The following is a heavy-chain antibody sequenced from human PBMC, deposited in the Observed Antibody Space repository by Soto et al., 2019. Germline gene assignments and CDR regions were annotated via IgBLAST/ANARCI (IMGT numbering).Heavy chain of an antibody. CDR1: GGSISSGGYY. CDR3: ARGTMVRGSSWFDP. D-gene: IGHD3-10*01. CDR2: IYYSGST. Sequence: SETLSLTCTVSGGSISSGGYYWSWIRQHPGKGLEWIGYIYYSGSTYYNPSLKSRVTISVDTSKNQFSLKLSSVTAADTAVYYCARGTMVRGSSWFDPWGQGTLVTVS. J-gene: IGHJ5*02. V-gene: IGHV4-31*03.